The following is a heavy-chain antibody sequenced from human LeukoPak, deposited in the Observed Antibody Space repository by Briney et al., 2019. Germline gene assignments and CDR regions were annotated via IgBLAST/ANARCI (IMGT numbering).Heavy chain of an antibody. CDR2: IYSGGST. CDR3: AIDYGDYGGVPFDI. Sequence: GGSLRLSCAASGFTFSSYAMSWVRQAPGKGLEWVSVIYSGGSTYYSDSVKGRFTISRDNSKNTLYLQMNSLRAEDTAVYYCAIDYGDYGGVPFDIWGQGTMVTVSS. D-gene: IGHD4-17*01. CDR1: GFTFSSYA. J-gene: IGHJ3*02. V-gene: IGHV3-53*01.